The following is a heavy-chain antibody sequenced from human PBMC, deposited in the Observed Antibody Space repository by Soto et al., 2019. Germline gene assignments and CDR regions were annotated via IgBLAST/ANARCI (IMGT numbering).Heavy chain of an antibody. CDR1: GFTFSSYD. D-gene: IGHD1-26*01. Sequence: EVQLVESGGGLVQPGGSLRLSCAASGFTFSSYDMHWVRQATGKGLEWVSAIGTAGDTYYPGSVKGRFTISRENAKNSLYLQMNSLRAGDTAVYYCARGTTSIMEYNWFDPWGQGTLVTVSS. CDR2: IGTAGDT. J-gene: IGHJ5*02. V-gene: IGHV3-13*01. CDR3: ARGTTSIMEYNWFDP.